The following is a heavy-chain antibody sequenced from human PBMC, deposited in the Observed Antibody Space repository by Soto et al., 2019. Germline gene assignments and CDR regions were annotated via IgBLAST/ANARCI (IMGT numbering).Heavy chain of an antibody. V-gene: IGHV4-39*01. D-gene: IGHD3-9*01. CDR3: ARLPTGYPNWFDP. CDR1: GASISTNHHN. Sequence: SETLSLTXTVSGASISTNHHNWAWVRQPPGKGLEWMGNIHYRGDTYFNPSLGSRLSMSVDTSKNQFSLKLTSVTAADTAVYYCARLPTGYPNWFDPWGQGTLVTVSS. CDR2: IHYRGDT. J-gene: IGHJ5*02.